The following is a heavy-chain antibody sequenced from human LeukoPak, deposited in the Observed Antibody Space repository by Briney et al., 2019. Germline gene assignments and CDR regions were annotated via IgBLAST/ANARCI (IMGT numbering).Heavy chain of an antibody. J-gene: IGHJ5*02. V-gene: IGHV3-30*18. D-gene: IGHD6-19*01. CDR2: ISYDGSNK. Sequence: GGSLRLSCAASGFTFSSYGMHWVRQAPGKGLEWVAVISYDGSNKYYADSVKGRFTISRDNSKNTLYLQMNSLGAEDTAVCYCAKDRSYSSGWYGNWFDPWGQGTLVTVSS. CDR1: GFTFSSYG. CDR3: AKDRSYSSGWYGNWFDP.